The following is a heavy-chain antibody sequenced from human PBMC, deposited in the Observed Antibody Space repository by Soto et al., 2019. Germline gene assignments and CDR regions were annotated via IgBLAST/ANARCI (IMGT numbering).Heavy chain of an antibody. J-gene: IGHJ4*02. D-gene: IGHD1-26*01. V-gene: IGHV3-7*04. CDR2: INQDGSEK. CDR3: PGGVGDAF. Sequence: EVHLVESGGGLVQTGGSLRLSCAIFESTVSRDWMNWVRQAPGKGLEWVAHINQDGSEKYYVDSVKGRFTISRDNAKKSLYLKMNSLRPADTGMYYCPGGVGDAFWGQGTLVTVSS. CDR1: ESTVSRDW.